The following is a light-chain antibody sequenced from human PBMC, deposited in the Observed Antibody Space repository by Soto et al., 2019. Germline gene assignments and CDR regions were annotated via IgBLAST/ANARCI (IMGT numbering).Light chain of an antibody. J-gene: IGKJ1*01. Sequence: IVLTQSPGTVSLSQGERATLPCRASQSISSNLAWYQQKPGQAPRLLIYGASSRATGIPDRFSGSGSGTDFTLTISRLEPEDFAVYYCQHYGSSWWTFAQGTKVDIK. CDR2: GAS. CDR3: QHYGSSWWT. V-gene: IGKV3-20*01. CDR1: QSISSN.